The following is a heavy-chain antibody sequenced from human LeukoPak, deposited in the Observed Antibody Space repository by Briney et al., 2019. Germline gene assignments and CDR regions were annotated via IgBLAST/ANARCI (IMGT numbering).Heavy chain of an antibody. V-gene: IGHV4-59*01. J-gene: IGHJ4*02. D-gene: IGHD3-10*01. CDR3: ARGYGSGSYNNFNQ. CDR1: GGSISNYF. Sequence: SETLSLTCTVSGGSISNYFWSWIRQPPGKGLECIGYIYYSDSTNYNPSLKSRVTVSVDTSKNQFSLKLSSVTAADTAVYYCARGYGSGSYNNFNQWGQGLLVAVSS. CDR2: IYYSDST.